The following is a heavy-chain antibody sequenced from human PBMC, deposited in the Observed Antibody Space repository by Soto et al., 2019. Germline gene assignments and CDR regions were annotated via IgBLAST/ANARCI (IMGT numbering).Heavy chain of an antibody. CDR3: ARLYYDFWSGSPPPYYMDV. CDR1: GGSISSYY. J-gene: IGHJ6*03. CDR2: IYYSGST. V-gene: IGHV4-59*08. D-gene: IGHD3-3*01. Sequence: SETLSLTCTVSGGSISSYYWSWIRQPPGKGLEWIGYIYYSGSTNYNPSLKSRVTISVDTSKNQFSLKLSSVTAADTAVYYCARLYYDFWSGSPPPYYMDVWGKGTTVTVSS.